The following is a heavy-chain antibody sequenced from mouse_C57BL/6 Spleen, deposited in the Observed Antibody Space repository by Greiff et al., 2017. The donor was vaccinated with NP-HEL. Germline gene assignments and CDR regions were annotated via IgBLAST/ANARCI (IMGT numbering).Heavy chain of an antibody. CDR2: ISYDGIN. CDR3: ARLHSYYFDY. Sequence: EVKLQESGPGLVKPSQSLSLTCSVTGYSITSGYYWNWIRQFPGNKLEWMGYISYDGINNYNPSLQNRISTHRDTSKNQFFRKLNSVTTEETATYYCARLHSYYFDYWGQGTTLTVAS. V-gene: IGHV3-6*01. CDR1: GYSITSGYY. J-gene: IGHJ2*01.